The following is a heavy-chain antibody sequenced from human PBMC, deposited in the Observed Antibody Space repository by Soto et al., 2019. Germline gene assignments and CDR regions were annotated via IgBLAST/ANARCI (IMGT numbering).Heavy chain of an antibody. D-gene: IGHD4-17*01. J-gene: IGHJ6*02. CDR3: ARMNVDSYQFYYAMDV. CDR1: GFSLTTGKMG. Sequence: SGPTLVNPTETLTLTCTVSGFSLTTGKMGVSWIRQPPGKALEWLAHIFSDNERSYSTSLQGRLTISRDTSGSQVVLSMTNVDPVDTATYYCARMNVDSYQFYYAMDVWGQGTTVTVSS. CDR2: IFSDNER. V-gene: IGHV2-26*01.